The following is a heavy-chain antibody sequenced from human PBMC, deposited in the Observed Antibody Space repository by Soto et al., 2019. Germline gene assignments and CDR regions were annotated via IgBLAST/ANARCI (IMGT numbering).Heavy chain of an antibody. D-gene: IGHD6-13*01. CDR2: MNRDGSEK. Sequence: EVQLVESGGGLVQPGGSLRLSCAASGFTFSSYWMTWARQAPGKGLEWVASMNRDGSEKRYVDSVEGRFTSSRDNAKTSLFLQMNSLSPDDPAVYYCGRDAGRRFDYWGQGSLVTVSS. CDR1: GFTFSSYW. CDR3: GRDAGRRFDY. J-gene: IGHJ4*02. V-gene: IGHV3-7*01.